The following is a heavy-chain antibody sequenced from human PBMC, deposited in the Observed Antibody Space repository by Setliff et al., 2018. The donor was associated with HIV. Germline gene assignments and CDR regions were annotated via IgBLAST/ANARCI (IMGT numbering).Heavy chain of an antibody. CDR2: IYYSGST. Sequence: PSETLSLTCTVSGGSISSYYWSWIRQPPGKGLEWVGYIYYSGSTIYNPSLKSRVTISADTSKNKFSLNLSSVTAAGTAVYYCARESGCSGGSCTYGYFDLWGRGTLVTVSS. CDR1: GGSISSYY. V-gene: IGHV4-59*01. J-gene: IGHJ2*01. D-gene: IGHD2-15*01. CDR3: ARESGCSGGSCTYGYFDL.